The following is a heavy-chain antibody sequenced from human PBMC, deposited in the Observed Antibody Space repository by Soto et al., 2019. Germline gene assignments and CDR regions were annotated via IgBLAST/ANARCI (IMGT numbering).Heavy chain of an antibody. CDR3: ARVKATLYRHYYFGY. J-gene: IGHJ4*02. Sequence: SETLSLTCSVSGGTINSGDYFWSWIRQPPGKGLGWIGSIFYTGSTYYSPSLKSRAPMSMDTSKSLFSLRLRSLTAADTAVYFCARVKATLYRHYYFGYWGQGTPVTVSS. V-gene: IGHV4-30-4*01. CDR1: GGTINSGDYF. D-gene: IGHD5-12*01. CDR2: IFYTGST.